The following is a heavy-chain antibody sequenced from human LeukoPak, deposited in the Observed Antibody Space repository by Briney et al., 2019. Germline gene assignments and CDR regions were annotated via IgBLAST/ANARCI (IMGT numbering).Heavy chain of an antibody. CDR3: ATDGGPGYSSSWYLY. J-gene: IGHJ4*02. CDR1: GFTFSSYN. CDR2: ITSGSSYI. D-gene: IGHD6-13*01. V-gene: IGHV3-21*01. Sequence: GGSLRLSCAASGFTFSSYNMNWVRQAPGQGLEWVSSITSGSSYIYYADSVKGRFTISRDNAKNSLYLQMNSLRAEDTAVYYCATDGGPGYSSSWYLYWGQGTLVTVSS.